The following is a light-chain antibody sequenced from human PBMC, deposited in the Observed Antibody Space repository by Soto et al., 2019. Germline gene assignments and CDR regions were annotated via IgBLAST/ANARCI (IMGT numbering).Light chain of an antibody. CDR1: QSLNRW. CDR3: QQYNTYSWT. Sequence: IELSQSPSSLSVCGGVRVTITCRASQSLNRWLAWYQHKPGQAPKLLIYDASSLQSGVPSRFSGSGSGTEFALTISSLQPDDFATYYCQQYNTYSWTFGPGTKVDIK. J-gene: IGKJ1*01. V-gene: IGKV1-5*01. CDR2: DAS.